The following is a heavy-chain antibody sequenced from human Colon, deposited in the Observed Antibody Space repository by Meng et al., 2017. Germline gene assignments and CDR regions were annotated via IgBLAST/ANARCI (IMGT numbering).Heavy chain of an antibody. CDR1: GASFRGYY. Sequence: VRLPRWCAGLLKPSETLSLTCAVYGASFRGYYWSWIRQPPGKGLEWIGYIYYSGSTYYNPSLKSRVTISVDTSKNQFSLKLSSVTAADTAVYYCARGYYDSSGYGYWYFDLWGRGTLVTVSS. J-gene: IGHJ2*01. D-gene: IGHD3-22*01. V-gene: IGHV4-34*01. CDR3: ARGYYDSSGYGYWYFDL. CDR2: IYYSGST.